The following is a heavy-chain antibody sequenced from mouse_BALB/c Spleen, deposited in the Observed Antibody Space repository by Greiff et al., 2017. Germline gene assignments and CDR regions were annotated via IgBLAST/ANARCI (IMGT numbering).Heavy chain of an antibody. Sequence: VQLQQSGPELVKPGASVKMSCKASGYTFTSYVMHWVKQKPGQGLEWIGYINPYNDGTKYNEKFKGKATLTSDKSSSTAYMELSSLTSEDSAVYYCAREGYDGYSYLDYWGQGTTLTVSS. CDR1: GYTFTSYV. J-gene: IGHJ2*01. CDR3: AREGYDGYSYLDY. D-gene: IGHD2-3*01. CDR2: INPYNDGT. V-gene: IGHV1-14*01.